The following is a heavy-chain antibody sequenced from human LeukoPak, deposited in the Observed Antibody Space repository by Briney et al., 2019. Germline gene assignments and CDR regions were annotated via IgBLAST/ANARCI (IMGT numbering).Heavy chain of an antibody. V-gene: IGHV3-74*01. CDR1: GFTFSSYS. J-gene: IGHJ4*02. CDR2: IDTDVSST. CDR3: ATHGYSELRYFDWSTNE. D-gene: IGHD3-9*01. Sequence: GGSLRLSCAASGFTFSSYSMNWVRQAPGKGLVWVSRIDTDVSSTTYADSVKGRFTISRDNAKNTLYLQLNSLRAEDTAVYYCATHGYSELRYFDWSTNEWGQGTLVTVSS.